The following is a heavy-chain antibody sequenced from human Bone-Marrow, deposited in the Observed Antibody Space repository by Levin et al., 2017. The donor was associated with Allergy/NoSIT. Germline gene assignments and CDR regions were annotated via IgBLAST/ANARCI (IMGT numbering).Heavy chain of an antibody. D-gene: IGHD2-15*01. Sequence: TPGGSLRLSCAASGFTFSDYFMSWVRQAPGKGLEWVSYISSSVNTMYYSDSVRGRFTISRDNAKNSMYLQMNSLRAEDTAVYYCARVFGSEETFEIWGHGTMVTVSS. J-gene: IGHJ3*02. V-gene: IGHV3-11*01. CDR2: ISSSVNTM. CDR1: GFTFSDYF. CDR3: ARVFGSEETFEI.